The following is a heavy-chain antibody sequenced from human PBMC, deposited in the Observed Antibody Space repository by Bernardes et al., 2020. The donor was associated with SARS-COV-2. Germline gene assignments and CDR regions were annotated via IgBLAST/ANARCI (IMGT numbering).Heavy chain of an antibody. J-gene: IGHJ6*02. Sequence: GGSLRLSCAASGFTFSSYSMNWVRQAPGKGLEWVSSISSSSSYIYYADSVKGRFTISRDNAKNSLYLQMNSLRAEDTAVYYCARGLSSSWYDYYYYGMDVWGQGTTVTVSS. D-gene: IGHD6-13*01. CDR1: GFTFSSYS. CDR2: ISSSSSYI. V-gene: IGHV3-21*01. CDR3: ARGLSSSWYDYYYYGMDV.